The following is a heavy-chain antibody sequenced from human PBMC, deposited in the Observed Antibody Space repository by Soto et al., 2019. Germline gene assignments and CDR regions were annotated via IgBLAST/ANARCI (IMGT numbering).Heavy chain of an antibody. CDR2: ISGSAGST. D-gene: IGHD5-12*01. CDR3: AKCAPIARLYDYGFDY. Sequence: EVQLLESGGGLVQPGGSLRLSCAASGFTFSNYAMSWVRQAPGRGLQWVSTISGSAGSTYYADSVKGRFTISRDNSKNTVYMEMNSLRAEDSAVYYCAKCAPIARLYDYGFDYRGQGTLVTVSS. CDR1: GFTFSNYA. V-gene: IGHV3-23*01. J-gene: IGHJ4*02.